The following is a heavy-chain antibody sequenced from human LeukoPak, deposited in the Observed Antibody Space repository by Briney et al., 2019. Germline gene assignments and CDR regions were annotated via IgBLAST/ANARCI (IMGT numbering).Heavy chain of an antibody. CDR1: GFTFSSYA. V-gene: IGHV3-30-3*01. D-gene: IGHD4-23*01. J-gene: IGHJ4*02. CDR3: ARGKDGRTEFDY. CDR2: ISYDGSNK. Sequence: GGSLRLSCAASGFTFSSYAMHWVRQAPGKGLEWVAVISYDGSNKYYADSVKGRFTISRDNSKNTLYLQMNSLRAEDTAVYYCARGKDGRTEFDYWGQGTLVTVSS.